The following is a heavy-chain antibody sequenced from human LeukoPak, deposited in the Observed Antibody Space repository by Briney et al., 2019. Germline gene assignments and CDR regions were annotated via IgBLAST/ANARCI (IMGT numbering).Heavy chain of an antibody. CDR1: GYSFTSYW. CDR2: INPDDSDT. J-gene: IGHJ4*02. V-gene: IGHV5-51*01. D-gene: IGHD6-19*01. CDR3: ARLGRAAYSSGWYVTAVTRTMNTKNYSDY. Sequence: GASLKISCKGSGYSFTSYWIGWVRHMPGKGLEWMGIINPDDSDTSYSPSFQGQVTISADKSISTAYLQWSSLKASDTAMYYCARLGRAAYSSGWYVTAVTRTMNTKNYSDYWGQGTLVTVSS.